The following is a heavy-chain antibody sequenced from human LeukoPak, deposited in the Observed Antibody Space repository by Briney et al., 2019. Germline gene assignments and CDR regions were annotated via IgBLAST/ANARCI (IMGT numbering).Heavy chain of an antibody. Sequence: SETLSLTCAVYGGSFSGYYWSWIRQPPGKGLEWIGEINHSGSTNYNPSLKSRVTISVDTSRNQSSLKLSSVTAADTAVYYCARVLYYYDSSGYSPFDYWGQGTLVTVSS. V-gene: IGHV4-34*01. J-gene: IGHJ4*02. D-gene: IGHD3-22*01. CDR1: GGSFSGYY. CDR2: INHSGST. CDR3: ARVLYYYDSSGYSPFDY.